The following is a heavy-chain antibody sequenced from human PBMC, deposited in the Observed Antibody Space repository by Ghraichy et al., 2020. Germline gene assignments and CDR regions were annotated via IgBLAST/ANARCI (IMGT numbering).Heavy chain of an antibody. CDR1: GFTFSSYA. CDR2: ISGSGGNR. V-gene: IGHV3-23*01. D-gene: IGHD2-15*01. Sequence: GGSLRLSCAASGFTFSSYAMSWVRQAPGKGLEWVSAISGSGGNRYYADSVKGRFTISRDNSKNTLYLQMNSLRAEDTAVYYCAKRRWGSGGSCVDYWGQGTLVTVSS. CDR3: AKRRWGSGGSCVDY. J-gene: IGHJ4*02.